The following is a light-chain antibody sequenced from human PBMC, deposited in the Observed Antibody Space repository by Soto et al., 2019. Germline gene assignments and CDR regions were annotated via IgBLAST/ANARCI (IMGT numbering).Light chain of an antibody. V-gene: IGLV1-47*02. CDR3: AAWYDSLSVHVV. J-gene: IGLJ2*01. CDR1: SSNIGSNY. Sequence: QSVLTQPPSASGTPGQRVTISCSGRSSNIGSNYVYWYQQLPGTAPKLLIYSNNQRPSGVPDRFSGSKSGTSASLAISGLRSEDEADYYCAAWYDSLSVHVVFGGGTKLTVL. CDR2: SNN.